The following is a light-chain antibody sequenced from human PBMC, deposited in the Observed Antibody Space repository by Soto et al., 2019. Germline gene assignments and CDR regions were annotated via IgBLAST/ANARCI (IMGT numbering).Light chain of an antibody. Sequence: AIRMTQSPSSLSASTGDRVTITCRASQGISSYLAWFQQKPGRPPKLLMSATSTLQSDVPSRFSGSGSGTDFTLTIGCLQSEDLATYYCQQYYTCPWTFGQGTKVEIK. CDR2: ATS. CDR3: QQYYTCPWT. J-gene: IGKJ1*01. V-gene: IGKV1-8*01. CDR1: QGISSY.